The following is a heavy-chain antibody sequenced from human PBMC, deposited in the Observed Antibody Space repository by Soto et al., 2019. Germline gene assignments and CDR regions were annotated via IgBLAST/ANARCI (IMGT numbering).Heavy chain of an antibody. J-gene: IGHJ4*02. CDR1: GLTFSNSW. V-gene: IGHV3-7*04. Sequence: EVQLVESGGGLVQPGGSLRLSCEVSGLTFSNSWMNWVRQPPGKGLEWVANINPDGSGKYYVESLRGRFTISRDNAKNALYLQMNSLRAEDTAVYYCTRVSRVSPPDCWGQGALVTVSS. CDR2: INPDGSGK. CDR3: TRVSRVSPPDC.